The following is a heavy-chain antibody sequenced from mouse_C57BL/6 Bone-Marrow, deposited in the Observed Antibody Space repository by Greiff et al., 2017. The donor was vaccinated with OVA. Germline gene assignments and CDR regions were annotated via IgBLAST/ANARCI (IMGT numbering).Heavy chain of an antibody. CDR1: GYTFTSYW. V-gene: IGHV1-69*01. CDR3: ARELPHYYGSSYWYFDV. Sequence: VQLQQPGAELVMPGASVKLSCKASGYTFTSYWMHWVKQRPGQGLEWIGEIDPSDSYTNYNQKFKGKSTLTVDKSSSTAYMQLSSLTSEDSAVYYCARELPHYYGSSYWYFDVWGTGTTVTVSS. D-gene: IGHD1-1*01. J-gene: IGHJ1*03. CDR2: IDPSDSYT.